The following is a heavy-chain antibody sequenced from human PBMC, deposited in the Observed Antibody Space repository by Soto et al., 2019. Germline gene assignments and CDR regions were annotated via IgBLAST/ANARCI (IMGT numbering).Heavy chain of an antibody. CDR3: ARDRGYDAHDYYYNAMDV. CDR2: IRGFSPYT. Sequence: GGPLRLSCISSELTFRTYTMNLVRQAPGKGLEWVSGIRGFSPYTFYAESVKGRFTISRDNAKNSLYLQMNSLRAEDTAVYYCARDRGYDAHDYYYNAMDVWGQGTTVTVSS. J-gene: IGHJ6*02. CDR1: ELTFRTYT. D-gene: IGHD3-10*01. V-gene: IGHV3-21*01.